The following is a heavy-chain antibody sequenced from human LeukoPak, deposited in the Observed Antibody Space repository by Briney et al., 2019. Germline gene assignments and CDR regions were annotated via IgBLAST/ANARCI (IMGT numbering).Heavy chain of an antibody. CDR2: IKQGGSEK. CDR3: ARDLSCSGGSCYFDGMDV. CDR1: GFTFSSYW. V-gene: IGHV3-7*01. Sequence: GRSLRLSCAASGFTFSSYWMSWVRQAPGKGLEWVANIKQGGSEKYYVDSVKGRFTISRDNAKNSLYLQMNSLRAEDTAVYYCARDLSCSGGSCYFDGMDVWGQGTTVTVSS. D-gene: IGHD2-15*01. J-gene: IGHJ6*02.